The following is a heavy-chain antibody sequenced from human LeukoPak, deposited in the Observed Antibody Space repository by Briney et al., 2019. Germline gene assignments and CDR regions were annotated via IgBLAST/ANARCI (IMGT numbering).Heavy chain of an antibody. CDR1: GFTFSNAW. Sequence: TGGSLRLSCAASGFTFSNAWMSWVRQAPGKGLEWVGRIKSKTDGGTTDYAAPVKGRFTISRDDSKNTLYLQMNSLKTEDTAVYYCTTAPTRIAVAGTRADDAFDIWGQGTMVTVSS. J-gene: IGHJ3*02. CDR2: IKSKTDGGTT. CDR3: TTAPTRIAVAGTRADDAFDI. D-gene: IGHD6-19*01. V-gene: IGHV3-15*01.